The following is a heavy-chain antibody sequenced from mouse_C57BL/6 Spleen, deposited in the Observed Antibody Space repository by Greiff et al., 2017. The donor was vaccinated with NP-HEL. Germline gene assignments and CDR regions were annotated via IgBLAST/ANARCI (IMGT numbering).Heavy chain of an antibody. CDR3: ARITTVVRAMDY. V-gene: IGHV1-42*01. J-gene: IGHJ4*01. Sequence: EVQLQQSGPELVKPGASVKISCKASGYSFTGYYMNWVKQSPEKSLEWIGEINPSTGGTTYNQKFKAKATLTVDKSSSTAYMQLKSLTSEDSAVYYCARITTVVRAMDYWGQGTSVTVSS. CDR1: GYSFTGYY. CDR2: INPSTGGT. D-gene: IGHD1-1*01.